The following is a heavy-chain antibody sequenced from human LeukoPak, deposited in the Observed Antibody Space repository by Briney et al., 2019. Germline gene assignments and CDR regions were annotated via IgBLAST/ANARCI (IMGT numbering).Heavy chain of an antibody. J-gene: IGHJ4*02. Sequence: PSETLSLTCTVSGDSISSYYWNWIRQPPGKGLEWIGYIYYSGSTNYNTSITSRVTISVDTSKNQFSLKLSSVTAADTAVYYCARVYDSSGYYYPIDYWGQGTLVTVSS. CDR3: ARVYDSSGYYYPIDY. CDR1: GDSISSYY. V-gene: IGHV4-59*01. CDR2: IYYSGST. D-gene: IGHD3-22*01.